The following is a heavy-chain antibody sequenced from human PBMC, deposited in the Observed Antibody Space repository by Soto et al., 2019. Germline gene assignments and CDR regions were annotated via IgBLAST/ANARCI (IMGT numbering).Heavy chain of an antibody. V-gene: IGHV4-30-4*01. J-gene: IGHJ4*02. Sequence: QVQLQESGPGLVKPSQTLSLTCTVSGGSISSGDYYWSWIRQPPGKGLEWIGYIYYSGSTYYNPSLQSRVTISVDTSKIQFSLKLSSVTAADTAVYYCARVTMVRGVIITPLFDYWGQGTLVTVSS. D-gene: IGHD3-10*01. CDR3: ARVTMVRGVIITPLFDY. CDR2: IYYSGST. CDR1: GGSISSGDYY.